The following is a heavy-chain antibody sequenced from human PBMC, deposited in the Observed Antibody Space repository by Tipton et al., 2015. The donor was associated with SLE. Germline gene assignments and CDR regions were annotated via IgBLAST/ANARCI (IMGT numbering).Heavy chain of an antibody. CDR2: IHYSGTT. CDR1: GHSISNGDYY. J-gene: IGHJ3*02. D-gene: IGHD1-26*01. CDR3: ARTLGAIAHTVYDAFDI. Sequence: TLSLTYTVSGHSISNGDYYWSWIRQLPGKGLEWIGYIHYSGTTHDNPSLKSRVTMSVDMSKNQFSLRLTSVTAADTAVYYCARTLGAIAHTVYDAFDIWGQGKMVTVSS. V-gene: IGHV4-61*08.